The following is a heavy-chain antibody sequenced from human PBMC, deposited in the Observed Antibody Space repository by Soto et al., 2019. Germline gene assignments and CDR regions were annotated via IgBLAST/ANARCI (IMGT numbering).Heavy chain of an antibody. CDR3: ARDLYYYGSGSYFLGDYYYYYGMDV. Sequence: GGSLRLSCAASGFTFSSYSMNWVRQAPGKGLEWVSSISSSSSYIYYADSVKGRFTISRDNAKNSLYLQMNSLRAEDTAVYYCARDLYYYGSGSYFLGDYYYYYGMDVWGQGTTVTVSS. CDR1: GFTFSSYS. V-gene: IGHV3-21*01. J-gene: IGHJ6*02. CDR2: ISSSSSYI. D-gene: IGHD3-10*01.